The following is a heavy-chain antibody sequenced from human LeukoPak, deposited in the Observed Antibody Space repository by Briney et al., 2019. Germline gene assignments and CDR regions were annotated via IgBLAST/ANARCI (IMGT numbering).Heavy chain of an antibody. V-gene: IGHV3-21*01. CDR3: ATYSSLNRREFQY. D-gene: IGHD3-22*01. CDR1: GFTFITYS. CDR2: ISSTGNYI. J-gene: IGHJ1*01. Sequence: PGGSLRLSCAASGFTFITYSMNWVRQAPEKGLEWVSSISSTGNYIYYADSVKGRFTISRDNAKNSLYLQMDSLRAEDTAVYYCATYSSLNRREFQYWGQGTLLTVSS.